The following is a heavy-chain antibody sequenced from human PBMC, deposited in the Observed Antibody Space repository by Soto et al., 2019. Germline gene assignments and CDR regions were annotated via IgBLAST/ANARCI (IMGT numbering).Heavy chain of an antibody. V-gene: IGHV3-74*01. CDR2: IDSDGSRT. CDR1: GLTFSSYW. J-gene: IGHJ4*02. Sequence: EVQLVESGGDLVQPGGSLRLSCAVSGLTFSSYWMHWVRQAPGKGLEWVSRIDSDGSRTNYADSVKGRFTISRDNAKNKLYWQMNSVRADDAGVYYCVSGLGGDDWGQGTPVIVSS. CDR3: VSGLGGDD. D-gene: IGHD1-26*01.